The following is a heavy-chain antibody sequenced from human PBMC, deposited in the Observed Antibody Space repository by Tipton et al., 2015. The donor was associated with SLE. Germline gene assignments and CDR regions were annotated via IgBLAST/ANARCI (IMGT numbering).Heavy chain of an antibody. J-gene: IGHJ3*02. CDR2: IKQDGSEK. CDR3: VRDLYFDNFPADI. V-gene: IGHV3-7*01. Sequence: GSLRLSCGASGITFRGYWMNWVRQAPGKGLEWVAKIKQDGSEKYYVDSVRGRFTISRDNAKNSLSLQMNSLRAEDTAMYYCVRDLYFDNFPADIWGQGTMVTVSS. CDR1: GITFRGYW. D-gene: IGHD3-22*01.